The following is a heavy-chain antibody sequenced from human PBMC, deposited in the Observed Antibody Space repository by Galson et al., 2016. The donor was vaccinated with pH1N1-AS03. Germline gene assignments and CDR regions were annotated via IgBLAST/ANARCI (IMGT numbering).Heavy chain of an antibody. D-gene: IGHD2-2*01. CDR1: GYKFTSYG. J-gene: IGHJ6*02. CDR2: ISGYNINA. Sequence: SVKVSCKASGYKFTSYGVSWVRQAPGQGLEWMGWISGYNINAKYAEKFQGRVTLTTDKSTRTDYMELRSLTSDDTAVYFCARDGDIVIVPSAIDYYGMDVWGQGTTVTVSS. V-gene: IGHV1-18*01. CDR3: ARDGDIVIVPSAIDYYGMDV.